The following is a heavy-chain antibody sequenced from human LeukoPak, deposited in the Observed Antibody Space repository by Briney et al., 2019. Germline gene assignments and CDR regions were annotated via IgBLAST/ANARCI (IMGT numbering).Heavy chain of an antibody. CDR3: ARHHRDIVVVVAAPSYDY. J-gene: IGHJ4*02. V-gene: IGHV5-51*01. Sequence: GESLKIFCKGSGYSFTSYWIGWVRQMPGKGLEWMGIIYPGDSDTKYSPSFQGQVTISADKSISTAYLQWSSLKASDTAMYYCARHHRDIVVVVAAPSYDYWGQGTLVTVPS. D-gene: IGHD2-15*01. CDR1: GYSFTSYW. CDR2: IYPGDSDT.